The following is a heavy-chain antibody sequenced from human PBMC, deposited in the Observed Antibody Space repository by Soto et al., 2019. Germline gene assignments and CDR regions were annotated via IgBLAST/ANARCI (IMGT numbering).Heavy chain of an antibody. D-gene: IGHD1-26*01. Sequence: EVQLLESGGGLVQPGGSLRLSCAASGFIFSSYAMSWVRQAPGKGLEWVSAISGSGGSTYYADSVKGRFTISRDNSKNTLYLQMTSLRAEDTAVYYCAKPPSSGSNGYWGQGTLVTVSS. CDR3: AKPPSSGSNGY. V-gene: IGHV3-23*01. CDR1: GFIFSSYA. CDR2: ISGSGGST. J-gene: IGHJ4*02.